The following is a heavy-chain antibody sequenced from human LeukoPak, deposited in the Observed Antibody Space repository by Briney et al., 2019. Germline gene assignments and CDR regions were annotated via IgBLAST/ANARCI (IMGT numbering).Heavy chain of an antibody. V-gene: IGHV3-30*04. J-gene: IGHJ6*03. D-gene: IGHD2-15*01. CDR3: ASTLCSGDNCYFDYYYYMDV. CDR1: GFTFSSYV. Sequence: SLRLSCAASGFTFSSYVMHWVRQAPGKGLEWVAIISYDGSNEYYADSVKGRFTISRDNSKNTLYLQMNSLRAADTAVYYCASTLCSGDNCYFDYYYYMDVWGKGTTVTISS. CDR2: ISYDGSNE.